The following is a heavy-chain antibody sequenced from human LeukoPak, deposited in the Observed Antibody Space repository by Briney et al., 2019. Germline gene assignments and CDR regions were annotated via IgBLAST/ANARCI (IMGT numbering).Heavy chain of an antibody. V-gene: IGHV3-15*01. CDR3: TTEGYDFWSGYYSAY. Sequence: GGSLRLSCAASGFTFSNAWMSWVRQAPGEGLEWVGRIKSKTDGGTTDYAAPVKGRFTISRDDSKNTLYLQMNSLKTEDTAVYYCTTEGYDFWSGYYSAYWGQGTLVTVSS. CDR2: IKSKTDGGTT. J-gene: IGHJ4*02. D-gene: IGHD3-3*01. CDR1: GFTFSNAW.